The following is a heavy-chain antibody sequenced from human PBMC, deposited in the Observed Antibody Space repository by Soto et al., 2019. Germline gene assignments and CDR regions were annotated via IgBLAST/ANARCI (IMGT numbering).Heavy chain of an antibody. CDR2: IKSKADGGTI. J-gene: IGHJ4*02. Sequence: EVQLVESGGGLVKPGGSLRLSCAGSGFTFSNAWMNWVRQAPGKGLEWVGRIKSKADGGTIEYAAPVKDRVSISRDDSKNTVYLQMNSLKTEDSDVYYCVTGRYFDYWGQGTLVTVSS. CDR3: VTGRYFDY. V-gene: IGHV3-15*01. CDR1: GFTFSNAW.